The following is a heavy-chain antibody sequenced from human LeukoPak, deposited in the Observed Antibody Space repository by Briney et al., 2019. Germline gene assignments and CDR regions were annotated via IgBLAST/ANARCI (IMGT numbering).Heavy chain of an antibody. D-gene: IGHD3-9*01. CDR1: GFTFSSYW. Sequence: GGSLRLSCAASGFTFSSYWMHWVRQAPGKGLEWVSGISLDGATTYYAGSVEGRFTISRDNSKDTLYLQMNSLRADDTAVYYCVKDHGWLLYSWGQGTLVTVSS. CDR3: VKDHGWLLYS. J-gene: IGHJ4*02. V-gene: IGHV3-23*01. CDR2: ISLDGATT.